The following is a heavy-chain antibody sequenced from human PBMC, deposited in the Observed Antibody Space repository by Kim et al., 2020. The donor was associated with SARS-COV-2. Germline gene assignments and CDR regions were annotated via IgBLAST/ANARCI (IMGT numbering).Heavy chain of an antibody. D-gene: IGHD6-19*01. CDR3: ARDLGEIAVAGYYYYYGMDV. CDR2: ISYDGSNK. Sequence: GGSLRLSCAASGFTFSSYAMHWVRQAPGKGLEWVAVISYDGSNKYYADSVKGRFTISRDNSKNTLYLQMNSLRAEDTAVYYCARDLGEIAVAGYYYYYGMDVWGQGTTVTVSS. CDR1: GFTFSSYA. V-gene: IGHV3-30*04. J-gene: IGHJ6*02.